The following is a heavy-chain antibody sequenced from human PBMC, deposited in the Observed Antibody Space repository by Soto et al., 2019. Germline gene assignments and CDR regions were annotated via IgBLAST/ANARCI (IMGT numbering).Heavy chain of an antibody. V-gene: IGHV1-46*03. J-gene: IGHJ4*02. CDR3: VRDPSSGYRSFDY. Sequence: QVQLVQSGAEVKKPGASVKVACKASGYIFTNYYIHWVRQAPGQGLEWMGIINLSADRTSYAQKFQGRFTVTMGTSTSTVYMELGSLRSEDTAVYYCVRDPSSGYRSFDYWGQGTLVTVSS. D-gene: IGHD3-22*01. CDR2: INLSADRT. CDR1: GYIFTNYY.